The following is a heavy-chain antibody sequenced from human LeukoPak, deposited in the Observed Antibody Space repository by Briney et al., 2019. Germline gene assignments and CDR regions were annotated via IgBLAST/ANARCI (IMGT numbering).Heavy chain of an antibody. J-gene: IGHJ4*02. D-gene: IGHD3-3*01. CDR3: ATDRGWRTSGYYLYYFEY. CDR1: GFIFTGYF. V-gene: IGHV3-7*01. CDR2: IKHDGSEK. Sequence: PGGSLRLSCAASGFIFTGYFMSWVRQAPGKGLEWVASIKHDGSEKYYVDSVRGRFTISRDNTMNSLYLQMSSLRAEDTAVYYCATDRGWRTSGYYLYYFEYWGQGTLVTYSS.